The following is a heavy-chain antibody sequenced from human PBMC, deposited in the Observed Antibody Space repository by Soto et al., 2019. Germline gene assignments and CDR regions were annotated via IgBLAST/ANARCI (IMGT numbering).Heavy chain of an antibody. D-gene: IGHD2-2*02. Sequence: GGSLRLSCAASGFTFNTYGMHWVRQAPGKGLEWVAVISYDGSEKYYVDSVKGRFTISKDNSKNTLYLQMNSLRPEDTAVYYCAKSPNFYCSSPNCYKYYFDHWGQGTRVTVSS. CDR3: AKSPNFYCSSPNCYKYYFDH. CDR1: GFTFNTYG. V-gene: IGHV3-30*18. CDR2: ISYDGSEK. J-gene: IGHJ4*02.